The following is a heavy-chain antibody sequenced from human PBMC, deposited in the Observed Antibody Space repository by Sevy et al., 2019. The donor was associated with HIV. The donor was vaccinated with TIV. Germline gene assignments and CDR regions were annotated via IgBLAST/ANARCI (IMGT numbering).Heavy chain of an antibody. V-gene: IGHV4-4*02. Sequence: SETLSLTCSVSGASISRSYWWTWVRQSPGKGLESIGEVYHSGTTNYNPSLKRRVSISVDTSKNQFSLKLTSVTAADTAIYFCARKQQYSDFWPHFFDYWGQGTLVTVSS. CDR1: GASISRSYW. D-gene: IGHD3-3*01. J-gene: IGHJ4*02. CDR2: VYHSGTT. CDR3: ARKQQYSDFWPHFFDY.